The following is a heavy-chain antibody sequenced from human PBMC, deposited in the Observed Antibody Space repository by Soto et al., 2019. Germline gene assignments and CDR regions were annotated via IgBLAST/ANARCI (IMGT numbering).Heavy chain of an antibody. CDR3: ARTDCSSSTCPSDLVGATTMDY. V-gene: IGHV3-33*01. CDR1: GFTFSTYG. J-gene: IGHJ4*01. CDR2: MWYDGTNE. Sequence: GESLKISCAASGFTFSTYGMHWVRQAPGKGLEWVAVMWYDGTNEKYADSVKGRFTISRDNSKSTLYLQMNSLRAEDTGVYYCARTDCSSSTCPSDLVGATTMDYWGDGTPVTVSS. D-gene: IGHD2-2*01.